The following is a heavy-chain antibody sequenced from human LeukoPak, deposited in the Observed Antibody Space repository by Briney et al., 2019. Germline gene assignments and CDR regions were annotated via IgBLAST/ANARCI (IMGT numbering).Heavy chain of an antibody. Sequence: GASVKVSCRVSGYTLTELSMHWVRQAPGKGLEWMGGFDPEDGETIYAQKFQGRVTMTEDTSTDTAYMELSSLRPEDTAVYYCATDSSGGYYYYGMDVWGKGTTVTVSS. CDR3: ATDSSGGYYYYGMDV. D-gene: IGHD2-15*01. J-gene: IGHJ6*04. CDR1: GYTLTELS. CDR2: FDPEDGET. V-gene: IGHV1-24*01.